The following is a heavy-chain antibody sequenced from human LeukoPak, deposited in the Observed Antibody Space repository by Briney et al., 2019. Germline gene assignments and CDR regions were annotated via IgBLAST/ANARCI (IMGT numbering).Heavy chain of an antibody. Sequence: ASAKVSCKASGYTFTSYTTRWVRQAPGQGLEWMGWININTGNPTYAEDFTGRFVFSLDTSVSTAYLQISSLKAEDTAVYYCASLEDTSGYYHDYWGQGTLVTVSP. J-gene: IGHJ4*02. D-gene: IGHD3-22*01. V-gene: IGHV7-4-1*02. CDR1: GYTFTSYT. CDR3: ASLEDTSGYYHDY. CDR2: ININTGNP.